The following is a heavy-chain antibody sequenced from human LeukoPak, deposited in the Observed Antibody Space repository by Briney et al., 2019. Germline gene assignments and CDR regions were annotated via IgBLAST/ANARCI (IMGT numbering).Heavy chain of an antibody. CDR2: INPSGGST. CDR1: GYTFTSYY. CDR3: ARMGYGDYEFDY. D-gene: IGHD4-17*01. Sequence: GASVKVSCKASGYTFTSYYMHWVQQAPGQGLEWMGIINPSGGSTSYAQKFQGRVTMTRDTSTSTVYMELSSLRSEDTAVYYCARMGYGDYEFDYWGQGTLVTVSS. J-gene: IGHJ4*02. V-gene: IGHV1-46*01.